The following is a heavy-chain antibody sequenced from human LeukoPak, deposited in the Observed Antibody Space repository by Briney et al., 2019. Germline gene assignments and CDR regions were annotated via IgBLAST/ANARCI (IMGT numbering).Heavy chain of an antibody. D-gene: IGHD3-16*02. CDR1: GYTFTNYA. CDR2: IHPSTGNP. J-gene: IGHJ4*02. CDR3: ARAFQRLGELSLPDY. V-gene: IGHV7-4-1*02. Sequence: ASVKVSCKASGYTFTNYAMNWVRQAPGQGLEWMGWIHPSTGNPTYAQGFTGRFVFSLDTSVSTTFLQISSLKAEDTAVYYCARAFQRLGELSLPDYWGQGTLVTVSS.